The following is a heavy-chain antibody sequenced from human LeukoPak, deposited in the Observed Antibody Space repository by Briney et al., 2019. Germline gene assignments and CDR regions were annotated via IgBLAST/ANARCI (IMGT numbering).Heavy chain of an antibody. V-gene: IGHV1-46*01. J-gene: IGHJ4*02. CDR2: INPSGGST. Sequence: GASVKVSCKASGYTFTSYYMHWVRQAPAQGLEWMGIINPSGGSTSYAQKFQGRVTMTRDMSTSTVYMELSSLRSEDTAVYYCASTYCSGGSCYSGRVFNYWGQGTLVTVSS. CDR1: GYTFTSYY. CDR3: ASTYCSGGSCYSGRVFNY. D-gene: IGHD2-15*01.